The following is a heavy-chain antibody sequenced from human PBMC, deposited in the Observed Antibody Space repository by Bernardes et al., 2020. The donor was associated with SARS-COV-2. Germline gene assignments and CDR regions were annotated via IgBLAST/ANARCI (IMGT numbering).Heavy chain of an antibody. CDR3: ARDSLLWSTYYYDSSGYYYFDY. V-gene: IGHV4-34*01. Sequence: SETLSLTCAVYGGSFSGYYWSWIRQPPGKGLEWIGEINHSGSTNYNPSLKSRVTISVDTSKNQFSLKLSSVTAADTAVYYCARDSLLWSTYYYDSSGYYYFDYWGQGTLVTVSS. D-gene: IGHD3-22*01. CDR1: GGSFSGYY. CDR2: INHSGST. J-gene: IGHJ4*02.